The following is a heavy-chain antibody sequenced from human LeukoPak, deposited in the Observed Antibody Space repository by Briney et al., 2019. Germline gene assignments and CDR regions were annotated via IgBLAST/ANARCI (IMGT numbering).Heavy chain of an antibody. V-gene: IGHV4-59*08. CDR2: IYYSGST. CDR3: ARHVGRDDYGDYQQFGWFDP. Sequence: SETLSLTCTVSGGSISSYHWNWIRQPPGKGLEWIGYIYYSGSTNYNPSLKSRVTISVDTSKKYFSLKLSSVTAADTAVYYCARHVGRDDYGDYQQFGWFDPWGQGTLVTVSS. J-gene: IGHJ5*02. D-gene: IGHD4-17*01. CDR1: GGSISSYH.